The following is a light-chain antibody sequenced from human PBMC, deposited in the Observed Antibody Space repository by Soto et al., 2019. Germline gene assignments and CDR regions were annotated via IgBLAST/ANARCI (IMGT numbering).Light chain of an antibody. V-gene: IGLV2-14*01. Sequence: QAVVTQPASVSGSPGQSITISCTGTSSDVGSYNFVSWYQHHAGTAPKLIIYQVTNRPSGVSDRFSASKSGDTASLTISGLQAEDEAFYYCSSYTAFSTDILFGGGTKLTVL. CDR1: SSDVGSYNF. CDR2: QVT. J-gene: IGLJ2*01. CDR3: SSYTAFSTDIL.